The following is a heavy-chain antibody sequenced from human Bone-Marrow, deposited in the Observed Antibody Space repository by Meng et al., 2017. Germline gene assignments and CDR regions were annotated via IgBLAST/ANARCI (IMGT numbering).Heavy chain of an antibody. Sequence: QGQLQESGPGLVKPLQTLSLPCTVSNDSIRSGDYYWSWIRQPPGKGLEWIGFIYYSGTTYYNPSLKSRVTISVDTSKNQFSLNLSSVTAADTAVYYCARDRGGYGDISYWGQGTLVTVSS. CDR2: IYYSGTT. V-gene: IGHV4-30-4*01. CDR3: ARDRGGYGDISY. D-gene: IGHD4-17*01. J-gene: IGHJ4*02. CDR1: NDSIRSGDYY.